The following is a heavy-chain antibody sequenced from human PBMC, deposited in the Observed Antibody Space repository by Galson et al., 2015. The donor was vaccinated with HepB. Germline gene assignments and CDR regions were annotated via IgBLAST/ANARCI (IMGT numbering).Heavy chain of an antibody. CDR1: GFSLSTSGMC. J-gene: IGHJ5*02. Sequence: PALVKPTQTLTLTCTFSGFSLSTSGMCVSWIRQPPGKALEWLARIDWDDDKYYSTSLKTRLTISKDTSKNQVVLTMTNMDPVDTATYYCARICPHYYDSSGYLDPWGQGTLVTVSS. CDR3: ARICPHYYDSSGYLDP. CDR2: IDWDDDK. D-gene: IGHD3-22*01. V-gene: IGHV2-70*11.